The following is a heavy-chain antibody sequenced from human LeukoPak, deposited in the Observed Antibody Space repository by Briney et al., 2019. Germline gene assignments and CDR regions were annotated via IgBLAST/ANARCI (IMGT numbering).Heavy chain of an antibody. D-gene: IGHD2-2*01. V-gene: IGHV3-21*01. Sequence: PGGSLRLSCAASGFTFSSYSMNWVRQAPGKGLEWVSSISSSSYIYYADSVKGRFTISRDNAKNSLYLQMNSLRAEDTAVYYCARDLTDIVVVPAVGYWGQGTLVTVSS. CDR1: GFTFSSYS. CDR3: ARDLTDIVVVPAVGY. CDR2: ISSSSYI. J-gene: IGHJ4*02.